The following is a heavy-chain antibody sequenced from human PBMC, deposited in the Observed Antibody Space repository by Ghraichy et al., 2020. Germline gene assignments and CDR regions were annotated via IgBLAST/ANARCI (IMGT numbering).Heavy chain of an antibody. CDR2: TSSSGNT. V-gene: IGHV4-39*01. Sequence: SETLSLTCTVSGGSISTTGYYWGWIRRPPGKGLEWIGSTSSSGNTYYNPSLKSRVAISVDTSENQFSLKLNSVTAADTAVYFCARGFITGTARAFFDYWGRGAPVTVSS. CDR1: GGSISTTGYY. J-gene: IGHJ4*02. CDR3: ARGFITGTARAFFDY. D-gene: IGHD1-14*01.